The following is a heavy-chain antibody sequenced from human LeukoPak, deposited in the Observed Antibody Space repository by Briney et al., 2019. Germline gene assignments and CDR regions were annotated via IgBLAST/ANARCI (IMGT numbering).Heavy chain of an antibody. CDR3: ARIREPFIVAYYYGMDV. CDR1: GFTFRNFA. J-gene: IGHJ6*02. Sequence: GGSLRLSCTASGFTFRNFAMSWVRQSPGKGLEWVSTTSASDDSTYYADSVKGRFAISRDNSKNTLYLQMNSLRAEDTAMFYCARIREPFIVAYYYGMDVWGQGTTVTVSS. V-gene: IGHV3-23*01. D-gene: IGHD2-21*01. CDR2: TSASDDST.